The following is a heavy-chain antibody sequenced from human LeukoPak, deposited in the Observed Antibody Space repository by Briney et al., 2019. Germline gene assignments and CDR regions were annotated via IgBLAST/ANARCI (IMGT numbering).Heavy chain of an antibody. CDR2: INPNSGGT. J-gene: IGHJ6*03. Sequence: ASVKVSCKASGYTFTGYYMHWVRQAPGQGLEWMGWINPNSGGTNYAQKLQGRATMTTDTSTSTAYMELRSLRSDDTAVYYCARVSWEYSSSWYETYYYYYMDVWGKGTTVTVSS. CDR1: GYTFTGYY. CDR3: ARVSWEYSSSWYETYYYYYMDV. V-gene: IGHV1-2*02. D-gene: IGHD6-13*01.